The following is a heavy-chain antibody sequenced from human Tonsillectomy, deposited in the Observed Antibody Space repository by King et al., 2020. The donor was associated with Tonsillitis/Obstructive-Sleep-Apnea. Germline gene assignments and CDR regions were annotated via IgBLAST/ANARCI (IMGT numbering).Heavy chain of an antibody. CDR2: ISSSGSPI. Sequence: QLVQSGGGLVQPGGSLRLSCAASGFTFSSYEMNWVRQAPGKGLEWVSYISSSGSPIYYADSVKGRFTISRDNAKNSLYLQMNSLRAEDTAVYYCAREDRDSSGYYSAFDLWGQGTMVTVSS. J-gene: IGHJ3*01. D-gene: IGHD3-22*01. V-gene: IGHV3-48*03. CDR3: AREDRDSSGYYSAFDL. CDR1: GFTFSSYE.